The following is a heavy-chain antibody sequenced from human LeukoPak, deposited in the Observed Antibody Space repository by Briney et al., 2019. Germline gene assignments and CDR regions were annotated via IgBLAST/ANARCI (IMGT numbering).Heavy chain of an antibody. CDR2: INSDGSST. J-gene: IGHJ4*02. V-gene: IGHV3-74*01. D-gene: IGHD1-26*01. Sequence: GGSLRLSCAASGFTFSSYWMHWVRQAPGKGLVWVSRINSDGSSTSYADSVKGRFTISRDNAKNTLYPQMNSLSAEDTAVYYCARSRYTGSYFDYWGQGILVTVSS. CDR1: GFTFSSYW. CDR3: ARSRYTGSYFDY.